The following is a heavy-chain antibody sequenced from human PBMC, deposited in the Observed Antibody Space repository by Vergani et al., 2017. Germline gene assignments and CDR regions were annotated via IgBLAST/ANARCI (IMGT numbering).Heavy chain of an antibody. D-gene: IGHD3-22*01. CDR1: GGSISSGSYY. J-gene: IGHJ5*02. CDR2: VSFRGDT. CDR3: ARLYSSVVIGGFDP. Sequence: QVQLQESGPGLVKPSQTLSLTCTVSGGSISSGSYYWSWIRQPPGKGLEWMGYVSFRGDTLYDPSVKGRMTISLNTSSNQFSLYLTSVTAADTAVYYCARLYSSVVIGGFDPWGQGTLVTVSS. V-gene: IGHV4-61*01.